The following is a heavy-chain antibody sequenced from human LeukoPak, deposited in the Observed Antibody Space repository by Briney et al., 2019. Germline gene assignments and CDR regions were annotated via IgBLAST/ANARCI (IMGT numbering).Heavy chain of an antibody. Sequence: GAWVTVSCKASGGTFSSYAISWVRQAPGQGLEWMGGIIPIFGRANYAQKLQGRVTITADGSTSTDYMELSSLRSEDTAVYYSARCLHYYDSSGYSLPWYFDYWGQGTLVTVSS. D-gene: IGHD3-22*01. J-gene: IGHJ4*02. CDR1: GGTFSSYA. CDR3: ARCLHYYDSSGYSLPWYFDY. V-gene: IGHV1-69*01. CDR2: IIPIFGRA.